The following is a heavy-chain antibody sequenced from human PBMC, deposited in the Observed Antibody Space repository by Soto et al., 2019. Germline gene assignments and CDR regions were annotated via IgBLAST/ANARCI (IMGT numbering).Heavy chain of an antibody. J-gene: IGHJ5*02. D-gene: IGHD3-22*01. CDR2: IYYSGST. CDR3: ARVFYYDSSGYKDWFDP. CDR1: GGSISSDDYY. V-gene: IGHV4-30-4*01. Sequence: QVQLQESGPGLVKPSQTLSLTCTVSGGSISSDDYYWSWIRQHPGKGLEWIGYIYYSGSTYYNPSLKSRVTISVDTSKNQFSLKLSSVTAADTAVYFCARVFYYDSSGYKDWFDPWGQGTLVTVSS.